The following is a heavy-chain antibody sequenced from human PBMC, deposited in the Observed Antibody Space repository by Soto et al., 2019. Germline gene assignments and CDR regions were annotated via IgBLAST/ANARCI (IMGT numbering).Heavy chain of an antibody. D-gene: IGHD2-2*01. Sequence: SETLSLTCTVSGGSISSSSYYWGWIRQPPGKGLEWIGSIYYSGSTYYNPSLKSRVTISVDTSKNQFSLKLSSVTAADTAVYYCARRGEGYCSSTSCYVGYYYMDVWGKGTTVTVSS. J-gene: IGHJ6*03. CDR3: ARRGEGYCSSTSCYVGYYYMDV. V-gene: IGHV4-39*01. CDR2: IYYSGST. CDR1: GGSISSSSYY.